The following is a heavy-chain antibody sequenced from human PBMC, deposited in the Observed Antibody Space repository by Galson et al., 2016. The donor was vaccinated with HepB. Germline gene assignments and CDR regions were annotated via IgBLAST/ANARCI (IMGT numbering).Heavy chain of an antibody. CDR3: ARAVSWDYGDYAGY. CDR1: GFTFSSYS. CDR2: ISSSSSYI. J-gene: IGHJ4*02. Sequence: LRLSCAASGFTFSSYSMNWVRQAPGKGLEWVSSISSSSSYIYYADSVKGRFTISRDNAKNSLYLQMNSLRAEDTAVYYCARAVSWDYGDYAGYWGQGTLVTVSS. D-gene: IGHD4-17*01. V-gene: IGHV3-21*01.